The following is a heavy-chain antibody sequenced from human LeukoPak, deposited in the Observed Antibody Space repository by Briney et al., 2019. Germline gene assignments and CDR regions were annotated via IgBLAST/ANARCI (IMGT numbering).Heavy chain of an antibody. CDR3: ARQYCSSTSCNGAFDI. V-gene: IGHV3-53*01. CDR1: GFTFSSYS. J-gene: IGHJ3*02. Sequence: GGSLRLSCAASGFTFSSYSMNWVRQAPGKGLEWVSIIYRGGNTYYADSVKGRFTISRDNSKNTLYFQMNSLRAEDTAVYYCARQYCSSTSCNGAFDIWGQGTMVTVSS. D-gene: IGHD2-2*01. CDR2: IYRGGNT.